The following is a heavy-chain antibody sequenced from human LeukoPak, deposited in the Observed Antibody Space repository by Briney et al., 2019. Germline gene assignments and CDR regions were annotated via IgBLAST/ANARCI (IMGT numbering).Heavy chain of an antibody. D-gene: IGHD3-10*01. CDR2: IDPSDSYS. V-gene: IGHV5-10-1*01. CDR3: AREPMVRGVNIDY. Sequence: HGESLKISCKGSGYSFTSYWISWVRQMPGKGLEWMGRIDPSDSYSNSSPSFQGHVTISADKATNTAYLLWSSLKASDSAMDYCAREPMVRGVNIDYWGQGTLVTVSS. CDR1: GYSFTSYW. J-gene: IGHJ4*02.